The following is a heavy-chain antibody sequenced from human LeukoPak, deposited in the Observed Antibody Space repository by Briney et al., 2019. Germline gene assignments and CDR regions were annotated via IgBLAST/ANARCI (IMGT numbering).Heavy chain of an antibody. V-gene: IGHV3-30*04. CDR3: VRDEWFGEYAY. Sequence: GGSLRLSCAASRFTFSAYEMNWVRQAPGKGLEWVAYLQYDRTNVQYADSVRGRFTISRDNFKNTMYLKMSSLRDEDTAVYYCVRDEWFGEYAYWGQGTLVTVSS. CDR2: LQYDRTNV. CDR1: RFTFSAYE. D-gene: IGHD3-10*01. J-gene: IGHJ4*02.